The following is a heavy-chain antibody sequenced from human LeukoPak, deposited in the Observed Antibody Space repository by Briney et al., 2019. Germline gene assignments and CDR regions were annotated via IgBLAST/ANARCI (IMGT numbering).Heavy chain of an antibody. CDR3: ARDASGCDDLYYYYMDV. V-gene: IGHV3-7*01. D-gene: IGHD2-2*01. CDR1: GFTFSSYW. Sequence: GGSLRLSCAASGFTFSSYWMTWVRQAPGKGLEWVARLKEDGSETYYVDSVKGRFTISRDNAKNSLYLQMNSLRAEDTAVYYCARDASGCDDLYYYYMDVWGKGTTVTVSS. CDR2: LKEDGSET. J-gene: IGHJ6*03.